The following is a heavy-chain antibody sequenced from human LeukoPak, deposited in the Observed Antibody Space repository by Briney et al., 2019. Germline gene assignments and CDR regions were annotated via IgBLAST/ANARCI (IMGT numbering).Heavy chain of an antibody. J-gene: IGHJ4*02. CDR1: GFTFSRSN. V-gene: IGHV3-48*01. D-gene: IGHD3-22*01. CDR3: ARDRYYYDTSGSYFDY. CDR2: IGTSGSPT. Sequence: WGSLRLSCAASGFTFSRSNMNWVRQAPGKGLEWISYIGTSGSPTFYADSVKGRFSISRDNAKNSLFLQMNSLRAEDTAVYYCARDRYYYDTSGSYFDYWGQGTLVTVSS.